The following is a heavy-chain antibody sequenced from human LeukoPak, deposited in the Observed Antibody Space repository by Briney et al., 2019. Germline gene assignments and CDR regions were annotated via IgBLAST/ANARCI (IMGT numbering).Heavy chain of an antibody. D-gene: IGHD2-2*01. J-gene: IGHJ6*02. Sequence: SETLSLTCTVSGDSISSSRHSWGWIRQPPGKGLEWIVSISYSGSTYYNPSRKTRFTMTVKTTENQSSLKLRSVTAAGSTVYYCVRIYCTSTSCYGDSYYGMDVWGQGTTVTVSS. CDR1: GDSISSSRHS. CDR2: ISYSGST. V-gene: IGHV4-39*01. CDR3: VRIYCTSTSCYGDSYYGMDV.